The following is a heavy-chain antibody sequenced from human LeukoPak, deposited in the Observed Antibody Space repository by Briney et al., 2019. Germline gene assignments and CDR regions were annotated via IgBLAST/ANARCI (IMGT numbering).Heavy chain of an antibody. J-gene: IGHJ4*02. Sequence: PSETLSLTCTVSGGSITGYYWSWIRQPPGKGLEWIGYIYYSGSTNYNPSLKSRVTMSVDTSKNQFSLKLSSVTAADTAVYYCAKGLYSGSSISFDYWGQGTLVTVSS. CDR3: AKGLYSGSSISFDY. V-gene: IGHV4-59*01. D-gene: IGHD1-26*01. CDR2: IYYSGST. CDR1: GGSITGYY.